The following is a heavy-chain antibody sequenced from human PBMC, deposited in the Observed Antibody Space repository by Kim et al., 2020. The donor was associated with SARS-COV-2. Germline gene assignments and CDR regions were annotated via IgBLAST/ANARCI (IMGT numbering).Heavy chain of an antibody. J-gene: IGHJ4*02. V-gene: IGHV3-11*06. D-gene: IGHD5-12*01. Sequence: VKGRFTISRDNAKNSLYLQMNSLRAADTAVYYCARANRDGYNIRYYYFDYWGQGTLVTVSS. CDR3: ARANRDGYNIRYYYFDY.